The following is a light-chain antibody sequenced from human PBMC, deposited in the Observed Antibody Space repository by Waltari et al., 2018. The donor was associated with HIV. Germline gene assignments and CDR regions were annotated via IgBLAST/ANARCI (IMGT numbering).Light chain of an antibody. V-gene: IGLV3-21*04. CDR3: QVWDSSSDHGV. CDR1: NLEIKS. Sequence: SYVLTQPPSVSVAPGKTAKIACEGDNLEIKSVHWYQQRPGQAPIRVIEDDSDRPAGIPERFSGSNSGNTATLSITRVEVGDEADYYCQVWDSSSDHGVFGGGTKLTVL. CDR2: DDS. J-gene: IGLJ3*02.